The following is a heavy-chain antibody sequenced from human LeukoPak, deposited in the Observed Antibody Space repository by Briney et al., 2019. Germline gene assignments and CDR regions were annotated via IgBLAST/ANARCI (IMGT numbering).Heavy chain of an antibody. CDR3: ARGQYYYGSGSYFDY. D-gene: IGHD3-10*01. Sequence: PGGSLRLSCAASGFTFSSYSMNWVRQAPGKGLEWVSSISSSSSYIYYADSVKGRFTISRDNAKNSLYLQMNSLRAEDTAVYHCARGQYYYGSGSYFDYWGQGTLVTVSS. J-gene: IGHJ4*02. V-gene: IGHV3-21*01. CDR2: ISSSSSYI. CDR1: GFTFSSYS.